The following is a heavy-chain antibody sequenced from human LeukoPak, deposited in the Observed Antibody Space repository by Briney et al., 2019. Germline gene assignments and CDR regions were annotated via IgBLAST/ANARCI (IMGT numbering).Heavy chain of an antibody. V-gene: IGHV3-48*03. CDR3: AKDDYYDTSGYRD. CDR1: GFTFSSYE. CDR2: ISSSGSTI. J-gene: IGHJ4*02. D-gene: IGHD3-22*01. Sequence: GGSLRLSCAASGFTFSSYEMNWVRQAPGKGLEWVSYISSSGSTIYYADSVKGRFTISRDNSKNTLYLQMNSLRAEDTAVYYCAKDDYYDTSGYRDWGQGTLVTVSS.